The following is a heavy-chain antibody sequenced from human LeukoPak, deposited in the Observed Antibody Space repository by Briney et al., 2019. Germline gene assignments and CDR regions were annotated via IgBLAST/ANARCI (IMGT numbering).Heavy chain of an antibody. CDR2: IKSKTDGETT. Sequence: GGSLRLSCAASGFTFSNAWMSWVRQAPGKGLEWVGRIKSKTDGETTDYAAPVKGRFTISRDDSKNTLYLQMNSLKIEDTAMYYCTTVYYYDSSGYFYSDYWGQGTLVTVSS. J-gene: IGHJ4*02. CDR1: GFTFSNAW. CDR3: TTVYYYDSSGYFYSDY. D-gene: IGHD3-22*01. V-gene: IGHV3-15*01.